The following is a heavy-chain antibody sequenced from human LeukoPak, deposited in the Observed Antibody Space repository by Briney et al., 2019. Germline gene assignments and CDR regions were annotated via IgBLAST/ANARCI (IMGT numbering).Heavy chain of an antibody. CDR3: AKSDPYGDSLIEI. Sequence: LGGSLRLSCAASGFTFSGDAMNWDRQAPGKGLEWLSHISSTGGTIYYADSVKGRLTVSRDNAKNSLYLQMNSLRAEDTAVYYCAKSDPYGDSLIEIWGQGTLVTVSS. V-gene: IGHV3-48*03. J-gene: IGHJ4*02. CDR1: GFTFSGDA. CDR2: ISSTGGTI. D-gene: IGHD4-17*01.